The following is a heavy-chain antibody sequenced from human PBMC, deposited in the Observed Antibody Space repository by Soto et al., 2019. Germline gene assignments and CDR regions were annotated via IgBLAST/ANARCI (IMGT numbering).Heavy chain of an antibody. CDR3: ASGMGAGGVDY. CDR2: IYYSGST. J-gene: IGHJ4*02. V-gene: IGHV4-59*01. Sequence: SETLSLTCTVSGGSISSYYWSWIRQPPGKGLEWIGYIYYSGSTNYNPSLKSRVTISVDTSKNQFSLKLSSVTAADTAVYHCASGMGAGGVDYWGQGTLVTVSS. CDR1: GGSISSYY. D-gene: IGHD2-8*02.